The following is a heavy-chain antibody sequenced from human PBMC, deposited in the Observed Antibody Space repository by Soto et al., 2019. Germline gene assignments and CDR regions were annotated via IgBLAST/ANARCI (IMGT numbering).Heavy chain of an antibody. J-gene: IGHJ6*02. CDR2: ISSRSDI. Sequence: PGGSLRLSCVVSGFTFSTYSINWVRQAPGKGLEWVSSISSRSDIYYADSVKGRFTTSRDNAKNSVSLQMNSLRAEDTAVYYCAREYTAWPLAYGLDVWGQGTTVTVSS. CDR1: GFTFSTYS. D-gene: IGHD2-2*02. CDR3: AREYTAWPLAYGLDV. V-gene: IGHV3-21*01.